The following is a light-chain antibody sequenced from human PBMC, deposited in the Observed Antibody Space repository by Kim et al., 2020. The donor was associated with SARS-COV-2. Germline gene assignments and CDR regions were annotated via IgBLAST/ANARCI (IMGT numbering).Light chain of an antibody. J-gene: IGKJ2*01. V-gene: IGKV3-15*01. CDR1: QSVSSN. CDR3: QQYDNWPPMYT. CDR2: GAF. Sequence: SPGERVTLSCKASQSVSSNLAWYKQKPGQAPRLLISGAFTRATGIPARFSGSGSGTEFTLTISSLQSEDFAVYYCQQYDNWPPMYTFGQGTKLEI.